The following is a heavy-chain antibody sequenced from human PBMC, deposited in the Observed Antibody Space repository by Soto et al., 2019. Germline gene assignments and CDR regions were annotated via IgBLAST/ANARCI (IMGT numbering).Heavy chain of an antibody. CDR2: ISYDGGDK. Sequence: QVQLVESGGGVVPPGRSLRLSCAGSGFTFGNYGMHWLRQAPGKGLEWLTVISYDGGDKNYVDSVKGRFAISRDNSQKTLYLQMNSLRAEDTAIYYCAKAGGANKYPLDYWGQGVLVNVSS. J-gene: IGHJ4*02. D-gene: IGHD2-2*02. CDR3: AKAGGANKYPLDY. V-gene: IGHV3-30*18. CDR1: GFTFGNYG.